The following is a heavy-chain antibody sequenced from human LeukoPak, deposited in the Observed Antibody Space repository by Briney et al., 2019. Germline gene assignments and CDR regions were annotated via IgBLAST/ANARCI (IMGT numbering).Heavy chain of an antibody. CDR1: GFAFSTFW. J-gene: IGHJ4*02. CDR2: VRQDGSET. CDR3: ARGGLYKYGGTSGDY. D-gene: IGHD3-10*01. V-gene: IGHV3-7*01. Sequence: GGSLRLSCAASGFAFSTFWMSWVRQAPGKGLEWVANVRQDGSETYYVDSVKGRFFISRDNAENSLYLQMNSLRGDDTAVYFCARGGLYKYGGTSGDYWGQGTLVSVSS.